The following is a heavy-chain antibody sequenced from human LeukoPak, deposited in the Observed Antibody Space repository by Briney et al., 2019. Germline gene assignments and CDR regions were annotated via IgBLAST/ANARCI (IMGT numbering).Heavy chain of an antibody. CDR3: ARDGYHYDSSGYQHAFHI. J-gene: IGHJ3*02. CDR1: GYTFTGYY. CDR2: ISGYNGHT. V-gene: IGHV1-18*04. Sequence: ASVKVSCKASGYTFTGYYMHWVRQAPGQGLEWMGWISGYNGHTNFAQNFQGRVTMTTDTSTSTAYMELRSLRSDDTAVYYCARDGYHYDSSGYQHAFHIWGPGTMVTVSS. D-gene: IGHD3-22*01.